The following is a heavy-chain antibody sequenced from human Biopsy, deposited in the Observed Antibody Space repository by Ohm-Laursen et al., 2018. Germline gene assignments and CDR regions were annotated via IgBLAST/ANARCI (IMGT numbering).Heavy chain of an antibody. Sequence: ASVKVSCKASGYDFIDFHIHWVRQVPGQGLEWIGHINPHTGVTKYAQKFLDRITMTGDTSISTAYMDLSRLTSADTGIYYCAGPSGGVSTIGFDPWGQGTLVIVSS. V-gene: IGHV1-2*05. J-gene: IGHJ5*02. D-gene: IGHD5/OR15-5a*01. CDR3: AGPSGGVSTIGFDP. CDR1: GYDFIDFH. CDR2: INPHTGVT.